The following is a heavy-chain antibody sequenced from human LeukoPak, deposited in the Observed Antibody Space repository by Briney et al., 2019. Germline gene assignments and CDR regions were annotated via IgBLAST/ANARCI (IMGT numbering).Heavy chain of an antibody. V-gene: IGHV4-34*01. Sequence: PSETLSLTCAVYNGSFSGYYWSWIRQSPGKGLEWIGEINHSGSTNYNPSLKSRVTISVDTSKNQFSLKLSSVTAADTAVYYCARFTGYCSGTSCYPNAFDIWGQGTMVTVSS. J-gene: IGHJ3*02. CDR3: ARFTGYCSGTSCYPNAFDI. CDR2: INHSGST. CDR1: NGSFSGYY. D-gene: IGHD2-2*01.